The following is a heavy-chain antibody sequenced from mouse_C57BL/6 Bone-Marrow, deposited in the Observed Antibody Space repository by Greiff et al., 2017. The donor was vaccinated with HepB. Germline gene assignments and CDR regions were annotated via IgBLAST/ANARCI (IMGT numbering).Heavy chain of an antibody. Sequence: EVQVVESGPGLVKPSQSLSLTCSVTGYSITSGYYWNWIRQFPGNKLEWMGYISYDGSNNYNPSLKNRISITRDTSKNQFFLKLNSVTTEDTATYYCAKPYDGYRYYFDYWGQGTTLTVSS. V-gene: IGHV3-6*01. CDR1: GYSITSGYY. CDR3: AKPYDGYRYYFDY. D-gene: IGHD2-3*01. J-gene: IGHJ2*01. CDR2: ISYDGSN.